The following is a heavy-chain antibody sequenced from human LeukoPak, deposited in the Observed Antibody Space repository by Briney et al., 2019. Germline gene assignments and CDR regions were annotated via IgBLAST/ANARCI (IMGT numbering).Heavy chain of an antibody. Sequence: SETLSLTCTVSGGSISSGGYYWSWIRQPAGKGLEWIVRIYTSGSTNYNPSLKSRVTISVDTSKNQFSLKLSSVTAADTAIYYCARLATYYYGSGSSWFDPWGQGTLVTVSS. J-gene: IGHJ5*02. D-gene: IGHD3-10*01. CDR3: ARLATYYYGSGSSWFDP. V-gene: IGHV4-61*02. CDR2: IYTSGST. CDR1: GGSISSGGYY.